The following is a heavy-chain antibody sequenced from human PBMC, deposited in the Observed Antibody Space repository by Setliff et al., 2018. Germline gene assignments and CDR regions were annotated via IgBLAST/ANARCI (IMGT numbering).Heavy chain of an antibody. J-gene: IGHJ4*02. CDR3: AREGATWVYGGNSGPDY. Sequence: ASVKVSCKVSRYTLTELSMHWVRQAPGKGLEWMGGFDPEDGETIYAQKFQGRVTMTRDTSTSTVYMELSSLRSEDTAVYYCAREGATWVYGGNSGPDYWGQGTLVTVSS. V-gene: IGHV1-24*01. D-gene: IGHD4-17*01. CDR1: RYTLTELS. CDR2: FDPEDGET.